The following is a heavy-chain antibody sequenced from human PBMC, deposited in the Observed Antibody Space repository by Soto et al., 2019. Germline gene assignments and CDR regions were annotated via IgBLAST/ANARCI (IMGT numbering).Heavy chain of an antibody. CDR1: GFTFSSYG. Sequence: PGGSLRLSCAASGFTFSSYGMHWVRQAPGKGLEWVSSISSSSSYIYYADSVKGRFTISRDNAKNTLYLQMNSLRAEDTAVYYCASLRGYSGYDQNYWGQGTLVTVSS. CDR3: ASLRGYSGYDQNY. J-gene: IGHJ4*02. V-gene: IGHV3-21*01. CDR2: ISSSSSYI. D-gene: IGHD5-12*01.